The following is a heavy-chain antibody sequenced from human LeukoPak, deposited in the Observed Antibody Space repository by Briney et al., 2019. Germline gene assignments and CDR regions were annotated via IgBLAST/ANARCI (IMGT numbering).Heavy chain of an antibody. J-gene: IGHJ3*02. V-gene: IGHV4-31*11. Sequence: PSQTLSLTCAVSGGSISGGDYSWSWIRQPPGKGLEWIGYIYYSGSTYYNPSLKSRVTISVDTSKNQFSLKLSSVTAADTAVYYCAREDYGGNPGGAFDIWGQGTMVTVSS. CDR1: GGSISGGDYS. CDR3: AREDYGGNPGGAFDI. D-gene: IGHD4-23*01. CDR2: IYYSGST.